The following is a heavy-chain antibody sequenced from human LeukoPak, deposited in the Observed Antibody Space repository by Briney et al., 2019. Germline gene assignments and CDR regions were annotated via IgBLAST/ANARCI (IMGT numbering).Heavy chain of an antibody. J-gene: IGHJ4*02. CDR2: ISGDGTRT. Sequence: GGSLRPSCAASGFSFSSYAMTWARQAPVKGLEWVSAISGDGTRTYYADSVKGRFTISRDNSKNTLYLEMSSLRVEDTAKYYCAKWPEGAMDYFDYWGQGTLVTVSS. D-gene: IGHD3-16*01. CDR3: AKWPEGAMDYFDY. V-gene: IGHV3-23*01. CDR1: GFSFSSYA.